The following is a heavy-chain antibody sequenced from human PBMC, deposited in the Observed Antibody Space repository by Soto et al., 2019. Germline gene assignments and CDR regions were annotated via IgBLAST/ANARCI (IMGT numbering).Heavy chain of an antibody. V-gene: IGHV4-39*01. D-gene: IGHD3-22*01. J-gene: IGHJ4*02. CDR3: ARLVYDSSGYRPG. CDR2: IYYSGST. Sequence: SXTLSLTCAVYGGSFSGYYCGWIVQPPGKGLEWIGSIYYSGSTYYNPSLKSRVTISVDTSKNQFSLKLSSVTAADTAVYYCARLVYDSSGYRPGWGQGTLVTVS. CDR1: GGSFSGYY.